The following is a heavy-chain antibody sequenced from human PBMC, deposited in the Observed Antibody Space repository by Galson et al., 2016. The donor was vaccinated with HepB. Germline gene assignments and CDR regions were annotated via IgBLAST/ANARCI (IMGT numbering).Heavy chain of an antibody. D-gene: IGHD4-17*01. CDR1: GGSISADGHY. V-gene: IGHV4-31*03. CDR3: ARVIKAVTWDY. J-gene: IGHJ4*02. CDR2: FYYTVST. Sequence: TLSLTCTVSGGSISADGHYWSWIRQRPGKGLEWIGYFYYTVSTFYNPSLKSRVTISLNTSKNQFSLKLTSVTVADTAVYYCARVIKAVTWDYWGQGTLVTVSS.